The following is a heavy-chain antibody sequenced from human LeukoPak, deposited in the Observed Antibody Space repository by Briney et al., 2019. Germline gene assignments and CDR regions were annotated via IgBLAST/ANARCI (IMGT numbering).Heavy chain of an antibody. J-gene: IGHJ4*02. CDR1: GFTFSSYA. CDR2: IYSGGST. D-gene: IGHD3-22*01. V-gene: IGHV3-66*01. CDR3: ASYHYYDSSGYYYFDY. Sequence: GGSLRLSCAASGFTFSSYAMSWVRQAPGKGLEWVSVIYSGGSTYYADSVKGRFTISRDNSKNTLYLQMNSLRAEDTAVYYCASYHYYDSSGYYYFDYWGQGTLVTVSS.